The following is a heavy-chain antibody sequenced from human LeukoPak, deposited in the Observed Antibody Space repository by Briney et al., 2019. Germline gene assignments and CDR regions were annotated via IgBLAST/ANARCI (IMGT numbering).Heavy chain of an antibody. V-gene: IGHV1-2*02. J-gene: IGHJ3*02. Sequence: ASVKVSCKASGYTFTGYYMHWVRQAPGQGLEWMGWINPNSGGTNYAQKFQGRVTMTRDTSISTAYMELSRLRSDDTAVYYCARAYDPIDAFDIRGQGTMVTVSS. CDR1: GYTFTGYY. CDR2: INPNSGGT. CDR3: ARAYDPIDAFDI. D-gene: IGHD3-16*01.